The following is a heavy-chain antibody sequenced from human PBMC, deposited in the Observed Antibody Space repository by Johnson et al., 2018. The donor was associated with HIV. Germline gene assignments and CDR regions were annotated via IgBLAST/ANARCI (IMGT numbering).Heavy chain of an antibody. J-gene: IGHJ3*02. Sequence: QVQLVESGGGVVQPGRSLRLSCAASGFTVSSNYMSWVRQAPGKGLEWVAFIRYDGSNKYYADSVKGRFTISRDNSKNTLYLQMNSLRAEDTAVYYCAREWKVGWFGEEKAFDIWGQGTMVTVSS. CDR1: GFTVSSNY. CDR2: IRYDGSNK. D-gene: IGHD3-10*01. CDR3: AREWKVGWFGEEKAFDI. V-gene: IGHV3-30*02.